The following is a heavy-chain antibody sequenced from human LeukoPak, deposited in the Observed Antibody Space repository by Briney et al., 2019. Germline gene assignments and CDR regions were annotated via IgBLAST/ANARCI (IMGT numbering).Heavy chain of an antibody. Sequence: SQTLSLTRTVSGGSISSGGYYWSWIRQHPGKGLEWIGYIYYSGSTYYNPSLKSRVTISVDTSKNQFSLKLSSVTAADTAVYYCASGIAAADYYYGMDVWGQGTTVTVSS. CDR1: GGSISSGGYY. CDR2: IYYSGST. V-gene: IGHV4-31*03. CDR3: ASGIAAADYYYGMDV. D-gene: IGHD6-13*01. J-gene: IGHJ6*02.